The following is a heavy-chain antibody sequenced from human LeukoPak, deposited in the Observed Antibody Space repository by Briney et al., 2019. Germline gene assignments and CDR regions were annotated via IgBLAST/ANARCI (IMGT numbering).Heavy chain of an antibody. CDR3: ARVGQLGPFDY. J-gene: IGHJ4*02. Sequence: PSETLSLTCTVSGGSISSYYWSWIRQPPGKGLEWIGYIYYSGSTNYNPSLKSRVTISVDTSKNQFSLKLSSETAADTAVYYCARVGQLGPFDYWGQGTLVTVSS. CDR2: IYYSGST. V-gene: IGHV4-59*01. D-gene: IGHD6-13*01. CDR1: GGSISSYY.